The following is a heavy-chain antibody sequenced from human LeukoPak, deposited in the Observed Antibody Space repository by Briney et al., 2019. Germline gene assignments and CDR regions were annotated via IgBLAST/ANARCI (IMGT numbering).Heavy chain of an antibody. CDR2: VFYSGST. D-gene: IGHD3-16*01. Sequence: SETLSLTCTVSGASIITSDYFWGWLRQSPGKGLEWLGSVFYSGSTYDNPSLKSRVTISIDTSKNQFSVKLSSVTAADTAVYYCARHVLRGYFYMDVWGKGTTVSVSS. CDR1: GASIITSDYF. J-gene: IGHJ6*03. V-gene: IGHV4-39*01. CDR3: ARHVLRGYFYMDV.